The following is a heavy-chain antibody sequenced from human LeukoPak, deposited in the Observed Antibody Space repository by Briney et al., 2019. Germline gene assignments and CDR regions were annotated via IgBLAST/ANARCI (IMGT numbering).Heavy chain of an antibody. CDR2: ISYDGSNK. J-gene: IGHJ4*02. CDR1: GFTFSSHG. V-gene: IGHV3-30*18. D-gene: IGHD6-13*01. Sequence: GGSLRLSCAASGFTFSSHGMHWVRQAPGKGLEWVAVISYDGSNKYYADSVKGRFTISRDNSKNTLYLQMNSLRAEDTAVYYCAKEGVGYSSSWATPYFDYWGQGTLVTVSS. CDR3: AKEGVGYSSSWATPYFDY.